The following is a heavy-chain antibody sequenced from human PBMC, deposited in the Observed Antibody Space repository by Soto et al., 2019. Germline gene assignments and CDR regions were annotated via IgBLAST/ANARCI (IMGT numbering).Heavy chain of an antibody. CDR1: GGSINTAGYY. D-gene: IGHD3-22*01. CDR3: ARGVVYYYDTSGYYSGDFDI. CDR2: IFYSGSA. J-gene: IGHJ3*02. Sequence: PSETLSLTCNVTGGSINTAGYYWSWIRQVPGKGLEWIGYIFYSGSAYYHPSLKSRASISVDRSKNQFSLKVNSVTAADTAVYYCARGVVYYYDTSGYYSGDFDIWGQGTMVTVSS. V-gene: IGHV4-31*03.